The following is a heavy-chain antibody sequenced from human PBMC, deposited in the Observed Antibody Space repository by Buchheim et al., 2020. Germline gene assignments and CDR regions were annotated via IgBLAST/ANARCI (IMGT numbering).Heavy chain of an antibody. CDR3: ARIDAGGVYYYYGMDV. CDR1: GFTFSNYY. J-gene: IGHJ6*02. CDR2: ISGTGTNI. Sequence: QVQLVESGGGLVKPGGSLRLSCAASGFTFSNYYVSWIRQAPGKGLEWVSYISGTGTNIKYADSVKARFTISRDNAQNSLYLQMNSLRAEDTAVYYCARIDAGGVYYYYGMDVWGQGTT. D-gene: IGHD3-16*01. V-gene: IGHV3-11*01.